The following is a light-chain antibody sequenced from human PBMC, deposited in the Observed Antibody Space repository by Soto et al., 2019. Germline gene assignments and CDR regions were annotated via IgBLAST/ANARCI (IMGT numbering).Light chain of an antibody. CDR2: AAS. Sequence: EIVMTQSPATLSVSPGERATLSYRASQSISNNVAWYQQKPGQAPRLLISAASTRATGIPARFSGSGSGTEFILTISSLQSEDFAVYYCQQYHDWPPSTFGQGTKLEIK. CDR1: QSISNN. J-gene: IGKJ2*02. V-gene: IGKV3-15*01. CDR3: QQYHDWPPST.